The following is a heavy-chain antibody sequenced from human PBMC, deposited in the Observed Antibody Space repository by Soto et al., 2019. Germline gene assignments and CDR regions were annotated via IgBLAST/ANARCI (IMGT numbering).Heavy chain of an antibody. CDR3: ARGTSSGWSRAPFDY. V-gene: IGHV3-48*02. D-gene: IGHD6-19*01. CDR2: ISSSSSTI. CDR1: GFTFSSYS. Sequence: GGSLRLSCAASGFTFSSYSMNWVRQAPGKGLEWVSYISSSSSTIYYADSVKGRFTISRDNAKNSLYLQMNSLRDEDTAVYYCARGTSSGWSRAPFDYWGQGTLVTVSS. J-gene: IGHJ4*02.